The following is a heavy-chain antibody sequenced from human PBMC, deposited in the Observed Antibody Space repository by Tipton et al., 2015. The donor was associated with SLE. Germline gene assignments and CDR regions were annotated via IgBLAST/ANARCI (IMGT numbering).Heavy chain of an antibody. D-gene: IGHD3-22*01. J-gene: IGHJ4*02. Sequence: SLRLSCAASGFTFSNYDMYWVRQAPGKGLEWVALISFDGSNKYYADSVKGRFTISRDNSKNTLYLQMNSLRAEDTAVYYCARDEGMYYDSSGYYDYWGQGTLVTVSS. CDR3: ARDEGMYYDSSGYYDY. CDR2: ISFDGSNK. CDR1: GFTFSNYD. V-gene: IGHV3-30-3*01.